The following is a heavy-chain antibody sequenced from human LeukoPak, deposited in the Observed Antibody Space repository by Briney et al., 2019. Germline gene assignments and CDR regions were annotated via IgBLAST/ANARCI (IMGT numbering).Heavy chain of an antibody. Sequence: PSETLSLTCTVSGGSISSYYWSWIRQPPGKGLEWIGYIYYSGSTYYNPSLKSRVTISVDTSKNQFSLKLSSVTAADTAVYYCARPTEWYAFDIWGQGTMVTVPS. D-gene: IGHD2-8*01. CDR1: GGSISSYY. CDR3: ARPTEWYAFDI. J-gene: IGHJ3*02. V-gene: IGHV4-59*04. CDR2: IYYSGST.